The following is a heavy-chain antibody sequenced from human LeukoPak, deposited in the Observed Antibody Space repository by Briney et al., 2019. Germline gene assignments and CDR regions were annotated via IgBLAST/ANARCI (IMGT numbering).Heavy chain of an antibody. CDR3: ARPYYYDSRIDP. CDR2: MYYSGST. D-gene: IGHD3-22*01. J-gene: IGHJ5*02. V-gene: IGHV4-30-4*01. CDR1: GGSISSGDYY. Sequence: SQTLSLTCTVSGGSISSGDYYWSWIRQPPGKGLEGIAYMYYSGSTYYHPSLKSRVTMSADTSKNQLSLKLSSVTAADTAVYYCARPYYYDSRIDPWGQGILVTVSS.